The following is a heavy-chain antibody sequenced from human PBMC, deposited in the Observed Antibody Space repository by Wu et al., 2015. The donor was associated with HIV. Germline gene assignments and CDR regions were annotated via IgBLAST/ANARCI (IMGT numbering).Heavy chain of an antibody. CDR1: GYTFTSYG. J-gene: IGHJ3*02. Sequence: QVQLVQSGAEVKKPGASVKVSCKASGYTFTSYGISWVRQAPGQGLEWMGWISAYNDNTNYAHNLQGRLVMTTDTSASTAYMELRSLGYDDTAAYYCARDGDAYCGGDCYSAYDAFDIWGQGTMVTVSS. D-gene: IGHD2-21*02. CDR3: ARDGDAYCGGDCYSAYDAFDI. V-gene: IGHV1-18*01. CDR2: ISAYNDNT.